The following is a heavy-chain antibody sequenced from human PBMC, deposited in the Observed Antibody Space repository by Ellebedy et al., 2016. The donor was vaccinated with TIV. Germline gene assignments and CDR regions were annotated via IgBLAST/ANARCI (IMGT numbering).Heavy chain of an antibody. J-gene: IGHJ4*01. D-gene: IGHD1-1*01. CDR1: GFTFSTYW. CDR3: ARSPATGTVDY. Sequence: GESLKISXAASGFTFSTYWMSWVRQAPGKGLEWVANTNQGGSETYYVDSVKGRFTMSRDNAKNSLYLQLNSLRAEDTAVYYCARSPATGTVDYWGHGTLVTVSS. V-gene: IGHV3-7*01. CDR2: TNQGGSET.